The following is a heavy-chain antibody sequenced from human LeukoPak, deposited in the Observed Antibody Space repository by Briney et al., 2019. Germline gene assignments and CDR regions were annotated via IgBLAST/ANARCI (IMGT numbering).Heavy chain of an antibody. CDR2: IYYSGTT. CDR1: RGSISSPTYY. Sequence: SETLSLTCTVSRGSISSPTYYWGWIRQPPGKGLESIGTIYYSGTTDYNPSLKSRVTISADTSKNQFSLRLSSVTAADTAVYYCARGDGGYNFYYWGQGTLVTVSS. V-gene: IGHV4-39*01. D-gene: IGHD5-24*01. CDR3: ARGDGGYNFYY. J-gene: IGHJ4*02.